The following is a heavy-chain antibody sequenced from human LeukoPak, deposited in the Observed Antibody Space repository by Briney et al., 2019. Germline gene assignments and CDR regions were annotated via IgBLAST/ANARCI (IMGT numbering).Heavy chain of an antibody. J-gene: IGHJ4*02. V-gene: IGHV1-8*01. CDR2: MNPNSGDT. Sequence: GASVKVSCKASGYTFTSYEINCVRQATGHGLEWMVWMNPNSGDTAYAQKFQGRITMTRSTSITTAYMELSGLRSEDTAVYYCARGLGSYDSSELTWPMISFWGQGTQVTVSS. CDR3: ARGLGSYDSSELTWPMISF. D-gene: IGHD3-22*01. CDR1: GYTFTSYE.